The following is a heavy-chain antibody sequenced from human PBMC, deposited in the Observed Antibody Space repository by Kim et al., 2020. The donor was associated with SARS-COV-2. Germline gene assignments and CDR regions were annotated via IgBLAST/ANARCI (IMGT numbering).Heavy chain of an antibody. J-gene: IGHJ4*01. CDR2: ISSNSGHT. V-gene: IGHV1-18*01. CDR1: GYSFSNYG. D-gene: IGHD3-22*01. CDR3: APYYDSNSYRGQWD. Sequence: ASVKVYCKASGYSFSNYGLVWARQAPGQGLEWMGWISSNSGHTKYAQNVQGRVTLTTDTSTNTGYMELSSLRSDDTAVYYCAPYYDSNSYRGQWDWGQGTPVTVSS.